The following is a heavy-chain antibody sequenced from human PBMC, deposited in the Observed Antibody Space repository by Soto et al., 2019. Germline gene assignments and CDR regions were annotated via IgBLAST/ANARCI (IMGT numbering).Heavy chain of an antibody. V-gene: IGHV4-39*01. D-gene: IGHD3-9*01. CDR1: GGAITSISYY. J-gene: IGHJ6*02. CDR2: IYYSGST. Sequence: PSETLSLTCTVSGGAITSISYYWGWIRKPPGKGLEWIGSIYYSGSTYYNPSLKSRVTISVDTSKNQFSLKLSSVTAADTAVYYCATTDYDTLTGEDYGMDVWGQGTTVS. CDR3: ATTDYDTLTGEDYGMDV.